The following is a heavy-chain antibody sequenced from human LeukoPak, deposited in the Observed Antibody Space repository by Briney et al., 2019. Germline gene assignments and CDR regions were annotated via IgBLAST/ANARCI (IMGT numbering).Heavy chain of an antibody. CDR1: GYSISSGYY. V-gene: IGHV4-38-2*02. D-gene: IGHD3-3*01. J-gene: IGHJ4*02. CDR2: IYHSGST. Sequence: SETLSLTCTVSGYSISSGYYWGWIRPPPGKGLEWIGSIYHSGSTYYNPSLKSRVTISVDTSKNQFSLKLSSVTAADTAVYYCARLYYDFWSGYLQGQYSYYFDYWGQGTLVTVSS. CDR3: ARLYYDFWSGYLQGQYSYYFDY.